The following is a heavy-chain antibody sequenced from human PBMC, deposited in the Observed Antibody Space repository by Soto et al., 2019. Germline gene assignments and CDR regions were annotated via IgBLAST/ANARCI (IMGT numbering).Heavy chain of an antibody. CDR1: GFTFISYA. CDR2: ISGSGGST. D-gene: IGHD3-22*01. Sequence: GGSLRLSCAASGFTFISYAMSWVRQAPWKGLEWVSAISGSGGSTYYADSVKGRFTISRDNSKNTLYLQMNSLRAEDTAVYYCAEAPTYYDSSGYNYWGQGTLVTVS. CDR3: AEAPTYYDSSGYNY. V-gene: IGHV3-23*01. J-gene: IGHJ4*02.